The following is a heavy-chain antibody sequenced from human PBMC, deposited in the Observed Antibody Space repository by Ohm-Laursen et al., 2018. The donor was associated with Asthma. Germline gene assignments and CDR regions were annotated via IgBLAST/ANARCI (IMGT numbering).Heavy chain of an antibody. D-gene: IGHD6-6*01. CDR3: ARSRQQLVRYDGFDI. CDR2: IIALIGLP. Sequence: SVKVSCKSSGGNFDTYAITWVRQAPGQGLEWVGGIIALIGLPQYAQKFKGRVSFTADKSTSTAYMDLTSLTSEDTAVYYCARSRQQLVRYDGFDIWGQGTMVTVSS. CDR1: GGNFDTYA. J-gene: IGHJ3*02. V-gene: IGHV1-69*10.